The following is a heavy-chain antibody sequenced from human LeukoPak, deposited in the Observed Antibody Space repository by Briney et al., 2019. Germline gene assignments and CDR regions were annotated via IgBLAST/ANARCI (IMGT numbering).Heavy chain of an antibody. CDR1: GITFRSYG. Sequence: GGSLRLSCAASGITFRSYGMHWVRQAPGKGLGWVAFIWYDGSNKYYADSVKGRFTISRDNSRNTLFLQMNSLRAEDTAVYYCATDRATQYFDYWGQGTLVSVSS. J-gene: IGHJ4*02. V-gene: IGHV3-30*02. CDR3: ATDRATQYFDY. CDR2: IWYDGSNK. D-gene: IGHD2-15*01.